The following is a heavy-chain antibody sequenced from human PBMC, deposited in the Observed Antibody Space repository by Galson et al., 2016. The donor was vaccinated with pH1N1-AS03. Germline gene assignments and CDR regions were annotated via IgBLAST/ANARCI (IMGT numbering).Heavy chain of an antibody. J-gene: IGHJ4*02. CDR1: GFTFKNYA. Sequence: SLRLSCAASGFTFKNYAMSWVRQAPGKGLEWVSVISGIGTSTYHAASVKGRFSISRDNARNTLSLQMDGLRAEDTALYYCAKEGDEGALDCWDQGTLVTVSP. V-gene: IGHV3-23*01. CDR3: AKEGDEGALDC. CDR2: ISGIGTST.